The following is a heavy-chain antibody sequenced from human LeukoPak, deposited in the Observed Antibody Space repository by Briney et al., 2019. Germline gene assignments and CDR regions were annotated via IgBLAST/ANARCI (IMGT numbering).Heavy chain of an antibody. V-gene: IGHV1-69*05. CDR2: IIPIFGTA. D-gene: IGHD2-2*01. Sequence: SVKVSCKASGGTFSSYAISWVRQAPGQGLEWMGGIIPIFGTANYAQKFQGRVTITTDESTSTAYMELSSLRAEDTAVYYCAGDCSSTSCPFDYWGQGTLVTVSS. J-gene: IGHJ4*02. CDR1: GGTFSSYA. CDR3: AGDCSSTSCPFDY.